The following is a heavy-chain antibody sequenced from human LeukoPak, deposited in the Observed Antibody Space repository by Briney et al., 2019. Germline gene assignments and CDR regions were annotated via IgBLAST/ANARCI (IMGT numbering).Heavy chain of an antibody. D-gene: IGHD3-22*01. CDR2: IYYSGST. Sequence: NPSETLSLTCTVSGGSISSSSYYWGWIRQPPGKGLEWIGSIYYSGSTYYNPSLKSRVTISVDTSKNQFSLKLSSVTAADTAVYYCAREGGDSGSGYYFDYWGQGTLVTVSS. CDR1: GGSISSSSYY. V-gene: IGHV4-39*07. J-gene: IGHJ4*02. CDR3: AREGGDSGSGYYFDY.